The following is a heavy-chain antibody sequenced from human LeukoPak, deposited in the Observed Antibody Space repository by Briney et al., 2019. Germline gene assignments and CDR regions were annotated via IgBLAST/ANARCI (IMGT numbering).Heavy chain of an antibody. V-gene: IGHV3-66*01. J-gene: IGHJ4*02. CDR3: ARDGYYDSSGYDY. CDR1: GFTVSSNY. CDR2: IYSGGST. Sequence: GGSLRLSCAASGFTVSSNYMSWVRQALGKGPEWVSVIYSGGSTYYADSVKGRFTISRDNSKNTLYLQMNSLRAEDTAVYYCARDGYYDSSGYDYWGQGTLVTVSS. D-gene: IGHD3-22*01.